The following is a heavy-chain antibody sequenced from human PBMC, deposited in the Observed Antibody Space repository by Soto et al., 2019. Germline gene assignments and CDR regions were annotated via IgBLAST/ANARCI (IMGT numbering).Heavy chain of an antibody. D-gene: IGHD3-22*01. CDR1: GGTFSRYT. V-gene: IGHV1-69*01. J-gene: IGHJ4*02. CDR2: IIPMFGKA. CDR3: ARDGTLYDGGAYYYLY. Sequence: QVQLVQSETEMKKPGSSVKVSCKASGGTFSRYTLSWVRHAPGQGLEWMGGIIPMFGKANYAQKFQGRVTITADESTSTGYMELRSLISEDTAVYYCARDGTLYDGGAYYYLYWGQGTLVTVSS.